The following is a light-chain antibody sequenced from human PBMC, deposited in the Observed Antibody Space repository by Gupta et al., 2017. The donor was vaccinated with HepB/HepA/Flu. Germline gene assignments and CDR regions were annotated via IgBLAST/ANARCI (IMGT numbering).Light chain of an antibody. CDR1: QRVSSSY. J-gene: IGKJ1*01. Sequence: EIALTQSPGTLSLSPGERATISCRASQRVSSSYIDWYQQRPGQAPRLVMYGASSRATGTPARFSVSGSGTEFTLTISGLEPEDFAVYYCQQEDNTPWTFGQGTKVEIK. CDR3: QQEDNTPWT. CDR2: GAS. V-gene: IGKV3-20*01.